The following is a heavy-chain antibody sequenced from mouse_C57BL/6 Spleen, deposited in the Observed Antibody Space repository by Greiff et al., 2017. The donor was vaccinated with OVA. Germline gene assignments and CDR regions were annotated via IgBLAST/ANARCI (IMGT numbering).Heavy chain of an antibody. CDR1: GYTFTSYW. V-gene: IGHV1-59*01. Sequence: VQLQQPGAELVRPGTSVKLSCKASGYTFTSYWMHWVKQRPGQGLEWIGVIDPSDSYTNYNQKFKGKATLTVDTSSSTAYMQLSSLTSEDSAVYSGASHYYGSSYDFDYWGQGTTLTVSS. J-gene: IGHJ2*01. D-gene: IGHD1-1*01. CDR3: ASHYYGSSYDFDY. CDR2: IDPSDSYT.